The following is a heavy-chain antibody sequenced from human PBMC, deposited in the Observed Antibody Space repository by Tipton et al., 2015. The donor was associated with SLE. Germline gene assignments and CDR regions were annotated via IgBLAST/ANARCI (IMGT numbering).Heavy chain of an antibody. J-gene: IGHJ4*02. V-gene: IGHV3-23*01. D-gene: IGHD7-27*01. Sequence: GSLRLSCAASGFTFSSYAMSWVRQAPGKGLEWVSAISGSGGSTYYADSVKGRFTISRDNSKNTLYLQMNSLRAEDTAVYYCAKGSLDRAAGENYFDYWGQGTLVTVSS. CDR1: GFTFSSYA. CDR3: AKGSLDRAAGENYFDY. CDR2: ISGSGGST.